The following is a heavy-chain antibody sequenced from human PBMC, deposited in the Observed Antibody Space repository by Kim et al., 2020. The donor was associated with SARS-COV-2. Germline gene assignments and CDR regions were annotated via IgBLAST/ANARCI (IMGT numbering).Heavy chain of an antibody. V-gene: IGHV3-33*01. D-gene: IGHD2-2*01. J-gene: IGHJ6*02. CDR1: GFTFSSYG. CDR3: ARDLVVDCSSTSCYAADFYYYYYGMDV. Sequence: GGSLRLSCAASGFTFSSYGMHWVRQAPGKGLEWVAVIWYDGSNKYYADSVKGRFTISRDNSKNTLYLQMNSLRAEDTAVYYCARDLVVDCSSTSCYAADFYYYYYGMDVWGQGTTVTVSS. CDR2: IWYDGSNK.